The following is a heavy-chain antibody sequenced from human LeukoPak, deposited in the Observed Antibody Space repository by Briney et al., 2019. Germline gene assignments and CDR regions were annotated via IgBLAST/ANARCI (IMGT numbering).Heavy chain of an antibody. CDR2: IYYSGST. CDR1: GGSISSGGYY. CDR3: ARDLRILGHFFYGMDV. Sequence: KTSETPSLTCTVSGGSISSGGYYWSWIRQHPGKGLEWIGYIYYSGSTYYNPSLKSRVTISVDTSKNQFSLKLSSVTAADTAVYCCARDLRILGHFFYGMDVWGQGDHGHRLL. D-gene: IGHD3-3*01. J-gene: IGHJ6*02. V-gene: IGHV4-31*03.